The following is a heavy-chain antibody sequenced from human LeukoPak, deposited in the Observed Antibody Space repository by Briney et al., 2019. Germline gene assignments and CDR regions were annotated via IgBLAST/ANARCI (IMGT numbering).Heavy chain of an antibody. CDR1: GFTFSSYA. Sequence: PGGSLRLSCAASGFTFSSYAMSWVRQAPGKGLEWVSAISGSGGSTYYADSVKGRFTISRDNSKNTLYLQMNSLRAEDTAVYYCAKFSYYDSSDYPIYFDYWGQGTLVTVSS. V-gene: IGHV3-23*01. CDR2: ISGSGGST. J-gene: IGHJ4*02. D-gene: IGHD3-22*01. CDR3: AKFSYYDSSDYPIYFDY.